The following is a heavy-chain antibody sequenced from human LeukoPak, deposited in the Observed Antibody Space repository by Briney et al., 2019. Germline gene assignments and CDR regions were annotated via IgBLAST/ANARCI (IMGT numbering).Heavy chain of an antibody. V-gene: IGHV4-61*02. D-gene: IGHD3-22*01. CDR2: IYTSGST. CDR1: GGSLSSGSYY. J-gene: IGHJ4*02. CDR3: ARRSSGFDY. Sequence: SETLSLTCTVSGGSLSSGSYYWSWIRQPAGKGLEWIGRIYTSGSTNYNPSLKSRVTISVDTSKNQCSLKLSSVTAADTAMYYCARRSSGFDYWGQGTLVTVSS.